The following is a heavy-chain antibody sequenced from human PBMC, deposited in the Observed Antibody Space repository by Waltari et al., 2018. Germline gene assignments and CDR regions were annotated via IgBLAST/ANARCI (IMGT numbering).Heavy chain of an antibody. CDR1: GFTFSSYW. V-gene: IGHV3-74*01. CDR3: ARWISGWYVLRFDP. J-gene: IGHJ5*02. Sequence: EVQLVESGGGLVQPGGSLRLSCAASGFTFSSYWMHWVRHAPGKGLVWVSRINSDGSTTTYADSVKGRFTISRDNAKNTLYLQMNSLRAEDTAVYYCARWISGWYVLRFDPWGQGTLVTVSS. D-gene: IGHD6-19*01. CDR2: INSDGSTT.